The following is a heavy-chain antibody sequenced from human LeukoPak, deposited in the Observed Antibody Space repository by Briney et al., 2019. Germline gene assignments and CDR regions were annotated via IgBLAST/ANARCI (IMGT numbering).Heavy chain of an antibody. Sequence: GGSLRLSCAASGFTLSSYSMNWVRQAPGKGVKWVSSISSSSSYIYYADSVKGRFTISRDNAKNSLYLQMNSLRAEDTAVYYCARGAVAGTSGGWFDPWGQGTLVTVSS. V-gene: IGHV3-21*01. CDR1: GFTLSSYS. D-gene: IGHD6-19*01. CDR2: ISSSSSYI. CDR3: ARGAVAGTSGGWFDP. J-gene: IGHJ5*02.